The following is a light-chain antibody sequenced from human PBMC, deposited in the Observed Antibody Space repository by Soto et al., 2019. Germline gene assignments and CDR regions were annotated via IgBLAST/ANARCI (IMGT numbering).Light chain of an antibody. CDR3: QQYYSTPGLT. V-gene: IGKV4-1*01. J-gene: IGKJ4*01. CDR1: QSVLYSSNNKNY. Sequence: DIVMTQYPDSLAVSLGERATINCKSSQSVLYSSNNKNYLAWYQQKPGQPPKLLIYWASTRESGVPDRFSGSGSGTDFTLTISSLQAEDVAVYYCQQYYSTPGLTFGGGTKVEIK. CDR2: WAS.